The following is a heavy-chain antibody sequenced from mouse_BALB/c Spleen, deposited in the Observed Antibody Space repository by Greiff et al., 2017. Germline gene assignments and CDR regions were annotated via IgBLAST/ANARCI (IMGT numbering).Heavy chain of an antibody. J-gene: IGHJ2*01. V-gene: IGHV3-2*02. D-gene: IGHD2-4*01. CDR3: ARWGLRRFPYFDY. Sequence: EVQLQESGPGLVKPSQSLSLTCTVTGYSITSDYAWNWIRQFPGNKLEWMGYISYSGSTSYNPSLKSRISITRDTSKNQFFLQLNSVTTEDTATYYCARWGLRRFPYFDYWGQGTTLTVSS. CDR2: ISYSGST. CDR1: GYSITSDYA.